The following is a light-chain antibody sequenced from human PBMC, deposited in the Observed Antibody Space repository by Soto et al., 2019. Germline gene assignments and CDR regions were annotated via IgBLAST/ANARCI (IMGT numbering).Light chain of an antibody. CDR1: QSVSSY. Sequence: EIVWTHSPATLSLSPGERATLSCRASQSVSSYLAWYQQKPGQAPRLLIYDASNRATGVPARFSGSGSGTDFTLTISSLEPEDFAVYYCQQRSNWPHTFGGGTKVEIK. CDR2: DAS. J-gene: IGKJ4*01. CDR3: QQRSNWPHT. V-gene: IGKV3-11*01.